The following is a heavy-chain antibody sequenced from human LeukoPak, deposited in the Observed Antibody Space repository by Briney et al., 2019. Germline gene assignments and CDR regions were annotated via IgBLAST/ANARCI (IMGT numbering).Heavy chain of an antibody. D-gene: IGHD4-17*01. J-gene: IGHJ6*02. CDR3: ASSTVTTFYYYGMDV. CDR2: ISSSGSTI. CDR1: GFTFSDYY. V-gene: IGHV3-11*01. Sequence: GGSLRLSCVASGFTFSDYYMSWIRQAPGKGLEWVSYISSSGSTIYYADSVKGRFTISRDNAKNSLYLQMNSLRAEDTAVYYCASSTVTTFYYYGMDVWGQGTTVTVSS.